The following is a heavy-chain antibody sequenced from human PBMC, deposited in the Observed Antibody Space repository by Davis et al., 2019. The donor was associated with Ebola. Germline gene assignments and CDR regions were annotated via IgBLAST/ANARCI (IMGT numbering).Heavy chain of an antibody. V-gene: IGHV3-23*01. CDR2: ISGSGGTT. D-gene: IGHD6-13*01. CDR1: GFTFSTYA. CDR3: ARGGIAAAAFDY. Sequence: GESLKISCAASGFTFSTYAMSWVRQAPGKGLEWVSAISGSGGTTYYADSVKGRFTISRDNSKNTLYLQMNSLRAGDTAVYYCARGGIAAAAFDYWGQGTLVTVSS. J-gene: IGHJ4*02.